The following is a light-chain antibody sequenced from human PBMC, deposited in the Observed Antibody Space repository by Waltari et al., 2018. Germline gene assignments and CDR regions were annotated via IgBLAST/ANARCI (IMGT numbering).Light chain of an antibody. J-gene: IGKJ5*01. CDR1: QNLNTF. CDR2: DAS. Sequence: DIQMTQSPSTVSASLGDRFTITCRASQNLNTFVSLYQQKPGAVPNLRISDASTLERGVPSRFSGSGSGTHFTLTISGLQPDDFATYYCQQYYDYPINFGQGTRL. CDR3: QQYYDYPIN. V-gene: IGKV1-5*01.